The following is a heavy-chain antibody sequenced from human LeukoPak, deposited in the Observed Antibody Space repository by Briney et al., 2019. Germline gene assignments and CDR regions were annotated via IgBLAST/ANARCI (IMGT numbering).Heavy chain of an antibody. CDR1: GYTFTGYF. D-gene: IGHD3-22*01. CDR3: ARDPRSGYHDY. V-gene: IGHV1-3*01. CDR2: INAGNGDT. Sequence: ASVKVSCKASGYTFTGYFMHWVRQAPGQRLEWLGWINAGNGDTKYSQRFQGRVTITRDTSANTAYMDLSSLRSEDTAVYYCARDPRSGYHDYWGQGTLVTVSS. J-gene: IGHJ4*02.